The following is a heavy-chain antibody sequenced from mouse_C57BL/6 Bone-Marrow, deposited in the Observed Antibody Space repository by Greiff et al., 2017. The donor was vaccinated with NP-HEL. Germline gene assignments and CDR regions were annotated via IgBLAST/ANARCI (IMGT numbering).Heavy chain of an antibody. V-gene: IGHV5-16*01. CDR1: GFTFSDYY. J-gene: IGHJ4*01. CDR3: AREGPYYYAMDD. Sequence: EVQLVESEGGLVQPGSSMKLSCTASGFTFSDYYMAWVRQVPEKGLEWVANINYDGSSTYYLDSLKGRFIISRDTAKDILYLQLSSLKSEDTATDYCAREGPYYYAMDDGGQGTSVTVSS. CDR2: INYDGSST.